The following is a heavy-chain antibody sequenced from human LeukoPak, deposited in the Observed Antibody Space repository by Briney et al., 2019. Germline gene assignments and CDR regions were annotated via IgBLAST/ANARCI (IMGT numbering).Heavy chain of an antibody. CDR1: GITLSNYG. CDR2: ISDSGGRT. CDR3: AKRGVVIRVILVGFHKEAYYFDS. V-gene: IGHV3-23*01. J-gene: IGHJ4*02. D-gene: IGHD3-22*01. Sequence: GGSLRLSCAVSGITLSNYGMSWVRQAPGKGLEWVAGISDSGGRTNYADSVKGRFTISRDNPKNTLYLQMNSLRAEDTAVYFCAKRGVVIRVILVGFHKEAYYFDSWGQGALVTVST.